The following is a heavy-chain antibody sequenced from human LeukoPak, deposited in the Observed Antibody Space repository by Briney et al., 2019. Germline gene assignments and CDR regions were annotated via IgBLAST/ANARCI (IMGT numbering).Heavy chain of an antibody. CDR3: ARFGVDYDMDV. J-gene: IGHJ6*02. D-gene: IGHD3-16*01. CDR2: IYYSGST. Sequence: SETLSLTCTVSGGSISSSSYYWGWIRQPPGKGLEWIGSIYYSGSTYYNPSLKSRVTTSVDTSKNQLSLKVTSVTGADTAVYYCARFGVDYDMDVWGQGTTVTVSS. V-gene: IGHV4-39*07. CDR1: GGSISSSSYY.